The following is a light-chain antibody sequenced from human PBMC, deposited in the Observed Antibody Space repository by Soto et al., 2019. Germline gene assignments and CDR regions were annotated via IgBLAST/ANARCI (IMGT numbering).Light chain of an antibody. Sequence: QSALTQPASVSGSPGQSITISSTGTSSDDGGYNYVSWYQQHPGKAPKLMIYEVSNRPSGVSNRFSGSKSGNTASLTISGLQAEDEADYYCSSYTSSSTLRVFGGGTKLTVL. CDR3: SSYTSSSTLRV. CDR2: EVS. V-gene: IGLV2-14*01. CDR1: SSDDGGYNY. J-gene: IGLJ3*02.